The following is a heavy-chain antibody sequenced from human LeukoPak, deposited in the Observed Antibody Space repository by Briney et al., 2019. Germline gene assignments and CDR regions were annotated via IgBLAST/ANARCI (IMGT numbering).Heavy chain of an antibody. CDR3: ARDQEQWLVHRVKRPFDY. V-gene: IGHV1-2*02. Sequence: GASVKVSCKASGYTFTGYYMHWVRQAPGQGLEWMGWINPNSGGTNYAQKFQGRVTMTRDTSISTAYMELSRLRSDDTAVYYCARDQEQWLVHRVKRPFDYWGQGTLVTVSS. CDR1: GYTFTGYY. D-gene: IGHD6-19*01. CDR2: INPNSGGT. J-gene: IGHJ4*02.